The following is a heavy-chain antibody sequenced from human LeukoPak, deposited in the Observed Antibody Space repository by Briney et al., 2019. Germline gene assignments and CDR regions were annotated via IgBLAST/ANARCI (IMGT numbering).Heavy chain of an antibody. D-gene: IGHD3-22*01. V-gene: IGHV1-69*05. J-gene: IGHJ1*01. CDR1: GGTFSSYA. CDR2: IIPIFGTA. CDR3: ARGRQGYDSSGYEYFQH. Sequence: SVKVSCKASGGTFSSYAISWVRQAPGQGLEWMGGIIPIFGTANYAQKFQGRVTITTDESTSTAYMELSSLRSEDTAVYYCARGRQGYDSSGYEYFQHWGQGTLVTVSS.